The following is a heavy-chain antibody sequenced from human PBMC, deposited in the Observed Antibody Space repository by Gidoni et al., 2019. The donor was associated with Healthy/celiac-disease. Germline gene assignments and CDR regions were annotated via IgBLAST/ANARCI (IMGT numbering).Heavy chain of an antibody. CDR1: GFPFSSYS. Sequence: EVQLVESGGGLVQPGGSLRLSCAASGFPFSSYSMNWVRQAPGKGLEWVSYISSSSSTIYYADSVKGRFTISRDNAKNSLYLQMNSLRDEDTAVYYCAREDIELYNWFDPWGQGTLVTVSS. CDR3: AREDIELYNWFDP. D-gene: IGHD3-10*01. J-gene: IGHJ5*02. CDR2: ISSSSSTI. V-gene: IGHV3-48*02.